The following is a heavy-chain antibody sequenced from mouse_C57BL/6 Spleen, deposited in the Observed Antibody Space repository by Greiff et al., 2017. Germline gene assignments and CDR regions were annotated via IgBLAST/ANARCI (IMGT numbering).Heavy chain of an antibody. Sequence: VQLQQPGPELVKPGASVKLSCKASGYTFTSYWMHWVKQRPGQGLEWIGNINPSNGGTNYNEKFKSKATLTVDKSSSTAYMQLSSLTSEDSAVYYCARPQDMRQLYFDYWGQGTTLTVSS. V-gene: IGHV1-53*01. CDR1: GYTFTSYW. D-gene: IGHD3-2*01. J-gene: IGHJ2*01. CDR3: ARPQDMRQLYFDY. CDR2: INPSNGGT.